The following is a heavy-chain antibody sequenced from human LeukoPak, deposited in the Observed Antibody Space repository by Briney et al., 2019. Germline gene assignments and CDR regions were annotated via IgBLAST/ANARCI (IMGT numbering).Heavy chain of an antibody. CDR3: ARVSGGRTEYFDS. CDR1: GFAFGSHW. CDR2: ITGSSRMI. V-gene: IGHV3-48*04. Sequence: PGGSRLSCAASGFAFGSHWMNWVRQAPGVGLQWISYITGSSRMIYYADSVKGRFTISRDNAKTSLYLQMNSLRAEDTAVYYCARVSGGRTEYFDSWGQGTLVTVSS. J-gene: IGHJ4*02. D-gene: IGHD1/OR15-1a*01.